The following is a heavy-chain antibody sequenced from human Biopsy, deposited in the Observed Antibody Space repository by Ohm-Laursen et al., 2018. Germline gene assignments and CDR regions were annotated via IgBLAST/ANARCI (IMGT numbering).Heavy chain of an antibody. Sequence: ASVKVSCKAPGGTFSNYGVNWVRQAPGQGLEWLGGNIPILGTGNYAQKFQDRVTVAADTSTSTATMELRSLRSDDTAVYYCAGIVLGPTNDAFDIWGQGTMVTVSS. V-gene: IGHV1-69*06. CDR3: AGIVLGPTNDAFDI. J-gene: IGHJ3*02. CDR1: GGTFSNYG. CDR2: NIPILGTG. D-gene: IGHD1-26*01.